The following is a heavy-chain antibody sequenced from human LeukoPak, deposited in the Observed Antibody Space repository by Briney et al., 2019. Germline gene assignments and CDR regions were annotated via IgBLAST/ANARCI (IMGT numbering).Heavy chain of an antibody. Sequence: GGSLRLSCAASGFTFSVSWMSWVRQAPGKGLEWVANIKYDGNEKYYVDSVKGRFAISRDNAKNSLYLQMNSLSAEDTAVYYCARGGTTFEHWGQGTLVTVSS. CDR2: IKYDGNEK. V-gene: IGHV3-7*01. CDR1: GFTFSVSW. CDR3: ARGGTTFEH. J-gene: IGHJ4*02. D-gene: IGHD1-1*01.